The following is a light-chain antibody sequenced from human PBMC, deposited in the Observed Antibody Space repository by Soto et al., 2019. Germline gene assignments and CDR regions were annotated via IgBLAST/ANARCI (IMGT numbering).Light chain of an antibody. J-gene: IGKJ3*01. V-gene: IGKV3-20*01. CDR1: QSVSSSY. CDR3: QQYGSSPRIT. Sequence: EIVLTQSPGTLSLSPGKRATLSCRASQSVSSSYLAWYQQKPGQAPRLLIYGASSRATGIPDRFSGSGSGTDFTLTISRLEPEDFPVYYCQQYGSSPRITFGPGTKVDIK. CDR2: GAS.